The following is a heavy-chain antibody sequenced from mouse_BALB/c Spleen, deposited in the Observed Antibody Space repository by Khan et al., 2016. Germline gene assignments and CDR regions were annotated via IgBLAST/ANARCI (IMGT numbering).Heavy chain of an antibody. CDR3: ARGTPLAN. J-gene: IGHJ3*01. Sequence: QVQLQQSGAELVRPGSSVKISCKASDYAFSSYWMNWVKQRPGQGLEWIGQIYPGDGDTHYSGKFKGKVILTADKSSSTAYMQLSSLTSEDSAVYFCARGTPLANWGQGTLVTVSA. CDR1: DYAFSSYW. V-gene: IGHV1-80*01. CDR2: IYPGDGDT.